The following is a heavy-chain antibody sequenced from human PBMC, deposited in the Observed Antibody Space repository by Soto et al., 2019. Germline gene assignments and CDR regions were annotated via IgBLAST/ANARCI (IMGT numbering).Heavy chain of an antibody. CDR2: ISDDGSNK. D-gene: IGHD5-18*01. Sequence: LSLTCTVSGGSINTFYWSWVRQAPGKGLEWVAVISDDGSNKYNIAPMEGRFTISRDNSKNTLYLQMNSLRPEDTAVYYCAKGTGYTSGTNDAFDIWGQGTMVTVSS. CDR1: GGSINTFY. CDR3: AKGTGYTSGTNDAFDI. V-gene: IGHV3-30*18. J-gene: IGHJ3*02.